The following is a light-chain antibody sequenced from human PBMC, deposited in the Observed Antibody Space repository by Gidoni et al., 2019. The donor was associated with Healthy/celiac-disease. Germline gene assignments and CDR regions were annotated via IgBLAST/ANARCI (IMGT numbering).Light chain of an antibody. CDR3: QQYNSYSRT. J-gene: IGKJ1*01. CDR2: RAS. Sequence: DIHMTQSPPTLSASVGDRVTIPCRASQSISSWLAWYQQKPGKAPKLLIYRASSLERGVPSRFSGSGSGTEFTLTISSLQPDDFATYYCQQYNSYSRTFGQXTKVEIK. V-gene: IGKV1-5*03. CDR1: QSISSW.